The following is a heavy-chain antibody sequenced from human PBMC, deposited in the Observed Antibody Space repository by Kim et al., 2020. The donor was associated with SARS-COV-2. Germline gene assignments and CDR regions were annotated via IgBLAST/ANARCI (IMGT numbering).Heavy chain of an antibody. Sequence: SETLSLTCTVSGASISSYYWTWIRQPPGKGLELIGYIYYTGSTNYNPSLNSRVTLSVDTSKNQFSLKLSSVTAADTAVYYCACYSWCLYFHHCGWGP. J-gene: IGHJ1*01. CDR3: ACYSWCLYFHH. V-gene: IGHV4-59*13. CDR1: GASISSYY. D-gene: IGHD6-13*01. CDR2: IYYTGST.